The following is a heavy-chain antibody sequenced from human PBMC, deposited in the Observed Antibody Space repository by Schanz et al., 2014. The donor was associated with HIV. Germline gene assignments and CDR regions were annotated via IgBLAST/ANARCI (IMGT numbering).Heavy chain of an antibody. D-gene: IGHD4-17*01. CDR3: AKWGREEDYGDYDLYYYYYGLDV. CDR2: ISGSGGST. V-gene: IGHV3-23*01. Sequence: EVQQVLESGGGLVQPGGSLRLSCAASGFTFSSYWMHWVRQAPGKGLEWVSGISGSGGSTYYADSVKGRFTISRDNSKNTLYLQMNSLRAEDTALYYCAKWGREEDYGDYDLYYYYYGLDVWGQGTTVTVSS. CDR1: GFTFSSYW. J-gene: IGHJ6*02.